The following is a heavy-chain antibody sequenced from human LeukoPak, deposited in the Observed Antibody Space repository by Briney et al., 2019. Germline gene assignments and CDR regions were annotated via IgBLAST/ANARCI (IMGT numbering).Heavy chain of an antibody. Sequence: SETLSLTCTVSGGSINRGDYYWSWIRQPPGKGLEWIGYIYYSGSTYYNPSLKSRVTMSADTSKNQFSLKLSSVTAADLAVYYCARVNFYYYYMDVWGKGTTVTVSS. V-gene: IGHV4-30-4*08. CDR2: IYYSGST. CDR1: GGSINRGDYY. J-gene: IGHJ6*03. CDR3: ARVNFYYYYMDV.